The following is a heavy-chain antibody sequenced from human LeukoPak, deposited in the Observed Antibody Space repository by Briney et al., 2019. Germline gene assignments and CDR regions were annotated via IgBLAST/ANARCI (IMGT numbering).Heavy chain of an antibody. CDR3: ARRGKTYYYGSGSSYHFNY. Sequence: GESLKISCKGSGYSFTSYWIGWVRQMPGKGLEWMGIINPGDSDTRYSPSFQGQVTISADKSISTAYLQWSSLKASDTAMYYCARRGKTYYYGSGSSYHFNYWGQGTLVTVSS. CDR1: GYSFTSYW. V-gene: IGHV5-51*01. CDR2: INPGDSDT. D-gene: IGHD3-10*01. J-gene: IGHJ4*02.